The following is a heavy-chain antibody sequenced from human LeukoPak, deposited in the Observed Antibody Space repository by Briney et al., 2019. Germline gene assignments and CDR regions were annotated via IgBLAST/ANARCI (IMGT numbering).Heavy chain of an antibody. CDR3: ARVARRGGPDY. CDR2: ISPSGSSI. Sequence: GGSLRLSCAVSGLTFSDYYMSWTRQAPGKGPELVSYISPSGSSIFYVDSVKGRFTISRDNAKNSLYLQMNSLRAEDTAVYYCARVARRGGPDYWGQGTLVTVSS. V-gene: IGHV3-11*01. CDR1: GLTFSDYY. J-gene: IGHJ4*02. D-gene: IGHD2-15*01.